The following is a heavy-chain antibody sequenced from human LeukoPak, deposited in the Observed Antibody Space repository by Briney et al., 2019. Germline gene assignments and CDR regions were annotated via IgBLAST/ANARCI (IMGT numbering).Heavy chain of an antibody. J-gene: IGHJ4*02. V-gene: IGHV3-9*01. D-gene: IGHD3-22*01. CDR2: ISWNSGSI. CDR3: AKVAPDSSGDYFDY. Sequence: GGSLRLSCAASGFTFDDYAMHWVRQAPGKVLEWVSGISWNSGSIGYADSVKGRFTISRDNAKNSLYLQMNSLRAEDTALYYCAKVAPDSSGDYFDYWGQGTLVTVSS. CDR1: GFTFDDYA.